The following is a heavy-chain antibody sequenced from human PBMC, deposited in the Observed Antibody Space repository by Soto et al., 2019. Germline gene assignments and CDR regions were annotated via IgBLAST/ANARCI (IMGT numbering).Heavy chain of an antibody. J-gene: IGHJ4*02. D-gene: IGHD6-19*01. CDR3: ARGRVEDSSGWATYFDY. Sequence: EVQLVESGGGLVQPGGSLRLSCAASGFTFSGYSMFWVRQAPGKGLEYVSAINTNGVNTFYAKSVKGRFTISRDNSKNTMYHQMGSLRAEYMAVYYCARGRVEDSSGWATYFDYWGQGTLVTVSS. CDR1: GFTFSGYS. CDR2: INTNGVNT. V-gene: IGHV3-64*01.